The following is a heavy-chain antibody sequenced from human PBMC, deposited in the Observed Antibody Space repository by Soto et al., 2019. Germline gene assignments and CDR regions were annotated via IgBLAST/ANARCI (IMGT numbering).Heavy chain of an antibody. Sequence: QITLKESGPTLVKPTQTLTLTCTFSGFSLSSTRMAVGWIRQPPGKALEWLALIYWDDDKRYSPFLKSRLTITKDPSKNPVVLTISNMDPVDTARYYCAHIVVAGLGYYFDYWGQGTLVTVSP. CDR1: GFSLSSTRMA. D-gene: IGHD6-19*01. V-gene: IGHV2-5*02. CDR3: AHIVVAGLGYYFDY. CDR2: IYWDDDK. J-gene: IGHJ4*02.